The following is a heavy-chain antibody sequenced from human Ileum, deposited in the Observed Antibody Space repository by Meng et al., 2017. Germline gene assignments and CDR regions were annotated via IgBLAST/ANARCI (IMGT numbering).Heavy chain of an antibody. CDR3: ARGVSAAGLFDN. J-gene: IGHJ4*02. CDR1: GGSIGSAAYY. Sequence: QVQLQESGSGLVKVSQTLSFTCTVSGGSIGSAAYYWTWLRPHPAKGLEWIGYIHYTGSTSYNPSLESRTSTSIDTSNNQFSLKVTSVTAADTAVYYCARGVSAAGLFDNWGPGTLVTVSS. V-gene: IGHV4-31*03. D-gene: IGHD2-2*01. CDR2: IHYTGST.